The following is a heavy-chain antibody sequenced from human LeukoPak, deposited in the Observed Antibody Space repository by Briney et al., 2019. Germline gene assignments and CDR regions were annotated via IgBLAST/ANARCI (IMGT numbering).Heavy chain of an antibody. CDR3: ARDPGILTGYYRGWFDGMDV. V-gene: IGHV3-48*04. Sequence: PGGSLRLSCAVSGITLSNYGMTWVRQAPGKGLEWVSYISSSGSTIYYADSVKGRFTISRDNAKNSLYLQMNSLRAEDTAVYYCARDPGILTGYYRGWFDGMDVWGQGTTVTVSS. J-gene: IGHJ6*02. CDR1: GITLSNYG. CDR2: ISSSGSTI. D-gene: IGHD3-9*01.